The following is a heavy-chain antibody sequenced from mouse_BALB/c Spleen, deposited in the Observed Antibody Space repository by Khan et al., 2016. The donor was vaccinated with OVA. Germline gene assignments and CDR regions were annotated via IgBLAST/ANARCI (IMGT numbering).Heavy chain of an antibody. CDR1: GFTFSTYG. J-gene: IGHJ3*01. CDR2: LSSGGSYT. Sequence: EVELVESGGDLVKPGGSLKLSCAASGFTFSTYGMSWVRQTPDKRLEWVAALSSGGSYTYYPDSVKGRFTISRDNAKNTLYLQMSSLKSEDTAMFYCTRLAYYYNSGGVAYWGQGTLVTVSA. CDR3: TRLAYYYNSGGVAY. V-gene: IGHV5-6*01. D-gene: IGHD1-1*01.